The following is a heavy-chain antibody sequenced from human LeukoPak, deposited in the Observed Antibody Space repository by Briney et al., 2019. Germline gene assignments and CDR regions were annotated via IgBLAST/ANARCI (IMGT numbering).Heavy chain of an antibody. Sequence: SETLSLTCAVYGGSFSGYYWSWIRQPPGKGPEWIGEINHSGSTNYNPSLKSRVTISVDTSKNQFSLKLSSVTAADTAVYYCAVKDLAAAGSPFDYWGQGTLVTVSS. CDR3: AVKDLAAAGSPFDY. D-gene: IGHD6-13*01. CDR1: GGSFSGYY. CDR2: INHSGST. J-gene: IGHJ4*02. V-gene: IGHV4-34*01.